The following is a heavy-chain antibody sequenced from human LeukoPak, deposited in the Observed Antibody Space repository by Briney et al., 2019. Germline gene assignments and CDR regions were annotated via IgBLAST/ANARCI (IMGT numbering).Heavy chain of an antibody. CDR2: TYYRSKWYN. V-gene: IGHV6-1*01. CDR3: ARVSMVRGVRLYYYGMDV. D-gene: IGHD3-10*01. CDR1: GDSVSSNSAA. J-gene: IGHJ6*02. Sequence: SQTLSLTCAISGDSVSSNSAAWNRIRQSPSRGLEWLGRTYYRSKWYNDYAVSVKSRITIKPDTYKNQFSLQLNSVTPEDTAVYYCARVSMVRGVRLYYYGMDVWGQGTTVTVSS.